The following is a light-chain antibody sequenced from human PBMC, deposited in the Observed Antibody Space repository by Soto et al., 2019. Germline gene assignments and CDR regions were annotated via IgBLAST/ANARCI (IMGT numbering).Light chain of an antibody. Sequence: IVLTQAPLSLPVTPGEPASVSFRSSESLLHSNGYNYLDWYLQKPGQSPHLLIYLGSNRASGVPDRFSGSGSGTDFTLKISRVEAEDVGVYYCMQPLQSWTFGQGTKVDI. CDR3: MQPLQSWT. V-gene: IGKV2-28*01. CDR1: ESLLHSNGYNY. CDR2: LGS. J-gene: IGKJ1*01.